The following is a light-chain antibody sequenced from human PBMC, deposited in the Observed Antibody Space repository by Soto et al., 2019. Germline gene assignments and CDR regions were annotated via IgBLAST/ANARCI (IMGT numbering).Light chain of an antibody. V-gene: IGKV1-39*01. CDR1: QSINSY. J-gene: IGKJ4*01. CDR3: QQSYSTGLT. Sequence: DIQMTQSPSSLSASVGDRVTITCRASQSINSYLNWYQQKPGKAPKLLIYAASSLQSGVPSRFSGSGSGTDFTLTISSLQPEDFATYYCQQSYSTGLTFGGGTKVEI. CDR2: AAS.